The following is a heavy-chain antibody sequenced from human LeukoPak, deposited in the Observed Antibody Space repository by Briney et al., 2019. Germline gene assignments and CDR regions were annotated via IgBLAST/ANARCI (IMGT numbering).Heavy chain of an antibody. V-gene: IGHV4-59*08. J-gene: IGHJ4*02. CDR2: VHYSGST. Sequence: SETLSLTCTVSGGSISGYYWSWLRQPPGKGLEWIGYVHYSGSTNYNPSLKSRVTISLDTSKKQFFLRLSSVTAADTAVYYCAMYDSFFDYCGQGTLVTVSS. CDR3: AMYDSFFDY. D-gene: IGHD1-1*01. CDR1: GGSISGYY.